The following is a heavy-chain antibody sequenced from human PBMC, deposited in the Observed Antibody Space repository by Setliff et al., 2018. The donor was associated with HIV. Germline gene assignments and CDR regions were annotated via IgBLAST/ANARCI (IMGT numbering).Heavy chain of an antibody. Sequence: ASVKVSCKASGYAFTGYYIHWVRQAPGQGLEWMGVINPGSRSADYAQKFQGRVTIIADESTSTAYMELSSLRSEDTAVYYCALKGAYDILTGFPNWGQGTLVTVSS. J-gene: IGHJ4*02. CDR1: GYAFTGYY. CDR3: ALKGAYDILTGFPN. D-gene: IGHD3-9*01. CDR2: INPGSRSA. V-gene: IGHV1-46*01.